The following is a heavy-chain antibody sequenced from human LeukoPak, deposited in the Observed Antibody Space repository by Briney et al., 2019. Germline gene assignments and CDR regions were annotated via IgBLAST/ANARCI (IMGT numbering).Heavy chain of an antibody. D-gene: IGHD2-2*01. Sequence: GRSLRLSCAASGFTFSSYGMLWVRQAPGKGLEWVAVISYDGSNKYYADSVKGRFTISRDNSKNTLYLQMNSLRAEDTAVYYCAKDSFGPAEGMDVWGQGTTVTVSS. CDR3: AKDSFGPAEGMDV. V-gene: IGHV3-30*18. J-gene: IGHJ6*02. CDR2: ISYDGSNK. CDR1: GFTFSSYG.